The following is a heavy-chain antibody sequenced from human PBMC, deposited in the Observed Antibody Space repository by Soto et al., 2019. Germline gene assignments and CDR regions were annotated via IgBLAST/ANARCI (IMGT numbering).Heavy chain of an antibody. Sequence: QLQLQESGSGLVKPSQTLSLTCAVSGGYISSGGYSWSWIRQPPGKGLEWIGYIYYSGRTYYNPXXXXXXXXXXXXXXXXXXXXXXXXXXXXXXXXXXARXPGPWGQGTLVTVSS. CDR1: GGYISSGGYS. V-gene: IGHV4-30-2*01. CDR3: ARXPGP. CDR2: IYYSGRT. J-gene: IGHJ5*02.